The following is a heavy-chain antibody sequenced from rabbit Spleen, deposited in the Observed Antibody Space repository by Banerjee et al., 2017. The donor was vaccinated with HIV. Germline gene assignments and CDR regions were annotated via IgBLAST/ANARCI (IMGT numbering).Heavy chain of an antibody. J-gene: IGHJ6*01. D-gene: IGHD1-1*01. CDR3: ARDTSSSFSTYGMDL. V-gene: IGHV1S45*01. CDR1: GFPFSDKAV. Sequence: QGQLVESGGGLVKPGASLTLTCKASGFPFSDKAVICWVRQAPGKGLEWIACINVLTGKAVDATWAKDRFTLSKTSSTTVTLQMTTLTAADTATYFCARDTSSSFSTYGMDLWGQGTLVT. CDR2: INVLTGKA.